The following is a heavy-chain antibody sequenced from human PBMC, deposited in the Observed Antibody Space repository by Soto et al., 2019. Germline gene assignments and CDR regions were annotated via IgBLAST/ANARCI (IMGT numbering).Heavy chain of an antibody. D-gene: IGHD3-9*01. V-gene: IGHV4-59*01. Sequence: SETLSLTCTVSGGSISSYYWSWIRQPPGKGLEWIGYIYYSGSTNYNPSLKSRVTISVDTSKNQFSLKLSSVTAADTAVYYCARARLSYYDILNHYYYMDVWGKGTTVTVSS. CDR3: ARARLSYYDILNHYYYMDV. J-gene: IGHJ6*03. CDR1: GGSISSYY. CDR2: IYYSGST.